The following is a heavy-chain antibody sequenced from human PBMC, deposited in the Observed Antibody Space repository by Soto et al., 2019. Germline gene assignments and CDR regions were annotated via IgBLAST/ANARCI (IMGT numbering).Heavy chain of an antibody. CDR3: ARYYDSSGYFEPYYYYYGMDV. Sequence: ASVKVSCKASGYTFTSYGISWVRQAPGQGLEWMGWISAYNGNTNYAQKLQGRVTMTTDTSTSTAYMELRSLRSDDTAVYYCARYYDSSGYFEPYYYYYGMDVWGQGTTVTVSS. CDR2: ISAYNGNT. D-gene: IGHD3-22*01. J-gene: IGHJ6*02. V-gene: IGHV1-18*01. CDR1: GYTFTSYG.